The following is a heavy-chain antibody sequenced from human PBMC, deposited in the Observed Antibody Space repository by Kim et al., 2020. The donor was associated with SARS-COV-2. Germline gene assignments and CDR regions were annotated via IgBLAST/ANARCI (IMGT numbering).Heavy chain of an antibody. V-gene: IGHV5-51*01. D-gene: IGHD5-12*01. J-gene: IGHJ4*02. Sequence: SPAVQGQVTSSADKSSSTAYLQWSSLKASDTAMYYCARRLDSGYDSFDYWGQGTLVTVSS. CDR3: ARRLDSGYDSFDY.